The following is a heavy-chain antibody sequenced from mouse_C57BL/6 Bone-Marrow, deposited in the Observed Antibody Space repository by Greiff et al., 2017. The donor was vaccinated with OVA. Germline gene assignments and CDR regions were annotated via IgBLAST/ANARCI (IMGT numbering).Heavy chain of an antibody. D-gene: IGHD2-5*01. CDR2: IYPGNSDT. V-gene: IGHV1-5*01. Sequence: EVQLQQSGTVLARPGASVKMSCKTSGYTFTSYWMHWVKQRPGQGLEWIGDIYPGNSDTSYNQKFKGKAKLTAVTSVSTAYMELSSLTNEDSAVYYCTRSGYYSNPWFAYWGQGTLVTVSA. CDR3: TRSGYYSNPWFAY. J-gene: IGHJ3*01. CDR1: GYTFTSYW.